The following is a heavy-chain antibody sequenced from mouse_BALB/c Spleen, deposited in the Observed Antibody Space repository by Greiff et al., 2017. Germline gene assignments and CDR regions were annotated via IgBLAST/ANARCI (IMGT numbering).Heavy chain of an antibody. V-gene: IGHV1-14*01. CDR2: INPYNDGT. CDR3: ARDYYGSSPYAMDY. D-gene: IGHD1-1*01. Sequence: EVKLQESGPELVKPGASVKMSCKASGYTFTSYVMHWVKQKPGQGLEWIGYINPYNDGTKYNEKFKGKATLTSDKSSSTAYMELSSLTSEDSAVYYCARDYYGSSPYAMDYWGQGTSVTVSS. J-gene: IGHJ4*01. CDR1: GYTFTSYV.